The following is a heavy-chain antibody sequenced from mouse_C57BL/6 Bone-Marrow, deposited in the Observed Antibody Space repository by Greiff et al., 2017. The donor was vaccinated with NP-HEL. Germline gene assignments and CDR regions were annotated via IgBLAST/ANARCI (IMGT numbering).Heavy chain of an antibody. V-gene: IGHV5-6*01. CDR1: GFTFSSYG. J-gene: IGHJ3*01. D-gene: IGHD2-2*01. CDR2: ISSGGSYT. CDR3: ARRRTMVTTESAWFAY. Sequence: EVQLVESGGDLVKPGGSLKLSCAASGFTFSSYGMSWVRQTPDKRLEWVATISSGGSYTYYPDSVKGRFTISRDNAKNTLYLQMSSLKSEDTAMYYCARRRTMVTTESAWFAYWGQGTLVTVSA.